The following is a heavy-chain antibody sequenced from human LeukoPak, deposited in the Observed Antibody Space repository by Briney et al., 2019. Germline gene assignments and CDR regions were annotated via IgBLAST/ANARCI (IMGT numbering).Heavy chain of an antibody. V-gene: IGHV1-2*02. CDR1: GYTFTGYY. CDR3: ARAGYDSSGYLYYYYYYMDV. J-gene: IGHJ6*03. Sequence: ASVKVSCKASGYTFTGYYMHWVRQAPGQGLEWMGWINPNSGGTNYAQKFQGRVTMTRDTSISTAYMELSRLRSDDTAVYYCARAGYDSSGYLYYYYYYMDVWGKGTTVTVSS. CDR2: INPNSGGT. D-gene: IGHD3-22*01.